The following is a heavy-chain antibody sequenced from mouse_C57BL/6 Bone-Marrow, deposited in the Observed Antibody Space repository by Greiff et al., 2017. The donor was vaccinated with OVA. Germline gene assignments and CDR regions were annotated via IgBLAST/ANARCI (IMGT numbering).Heavy chain of an antibody. CDR3: AILLLRYYYAMDY. Sequence: VQLQQPGAELVMPGASVKLSCKASGYTFTSYWMHWVKQRPGQGLEWIGEIDPSDSYTNYNQKFKGKSTLTVDKSSSTAYMQLSSLTSEDSAVYYCAILLLRYYYAMDYWGQGTSVTVSS. D-gene: IGHD1-1*01. CDR1: GYTFTSYW. CDR2: IDPSDSYT. J-gene: IGHJ4*01. V-gene: IGHV1-69*01.